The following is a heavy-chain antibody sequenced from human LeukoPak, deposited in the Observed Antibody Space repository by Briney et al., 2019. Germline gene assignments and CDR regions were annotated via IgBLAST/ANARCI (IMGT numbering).Heavy chain of an antibody. V-gene: IGHV3-7*01. CDR2: IKQDGSEK. Sequence: GGSLRLSCAASGFTFSSYWMSWVRQAPGKGLEWVANIKQDGSEKYYVDSVKGRFTISRDNAKNSLYLQMNSLRAEDTAVYYCARDRLYDFWSGYDLYYFDYWGQGTLVTVSS. CDR1: GFTFSSYW. J-gene: IGHJ4*02. CDR3: ARDRLYDFWSGYDLYYFDY. D-gene: IGHD3-3*01.